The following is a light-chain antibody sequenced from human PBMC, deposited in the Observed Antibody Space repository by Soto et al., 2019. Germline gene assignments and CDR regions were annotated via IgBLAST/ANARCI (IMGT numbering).Light chain of an antibody. Sequence: DIQVTQSPSSLSASVGDRVTNTCRASESISTFLNWYHQKPGQAPKLLIYAASTLQSGVPSRFSGSGSGTHFTLTISSLRPEDFGSYYCLQTYKSPTFGRGTKVDI. CDR1: ESISTF. CDR3: LQTYKSPT. CDR2: AAS. V-gene: IGKV1-39*01. J-gene: IGKJ1*01.